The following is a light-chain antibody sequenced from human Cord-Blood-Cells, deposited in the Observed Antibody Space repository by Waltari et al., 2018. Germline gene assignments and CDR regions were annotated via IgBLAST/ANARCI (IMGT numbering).Light chain of an antibody. CDR1: QGISSY. Sequence: DIQLTQSPSFLSASVGDRVTITCRASQGISSYLAWYQQQPGKAPKLLIYAASTLQSGVPSRFSGSGSGTEFTLTISSLHPEDFATYCCQQLNSYPRTFGGGTKVEIK. CDR3: QQLNSYPRT. J-gene: IGKJ4*01. V-gene: IGKV1-9*01. CDR2: AAS.